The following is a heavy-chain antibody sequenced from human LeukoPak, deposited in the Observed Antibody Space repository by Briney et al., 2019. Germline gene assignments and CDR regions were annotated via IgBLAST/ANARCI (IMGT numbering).Heavy chain of an antibody. CDR2: IYHSGST. CDR1: GYSISSDYY. J-gene: IGHJ4*02. V-gene: IGHV4-38-2*02. CDR3: ARPYGGNDHTPPGYFGY. Sequence: KSSETLSLTCTVSGYSISSDYYWGWIRQPPGKGLEWIGSIYHSGSTYYSPSLKSRITISVDTSKNHFSLKLSSVTAADTAVYYCARPYGGNDHTPPGYFGYWGQGTLVTVSS. D-gene: IGHD4-23*01.